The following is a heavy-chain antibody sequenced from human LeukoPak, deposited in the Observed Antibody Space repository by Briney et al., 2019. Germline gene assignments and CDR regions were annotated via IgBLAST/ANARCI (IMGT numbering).Heavy chain of an antibody. J-gene: IGHJ4*02. D-gene: IGHD6-25*01. V-gene: IGHV3-74*01. CDR2: IIRDGDWT. CDR1: GFNFTDYW. Sequence: GGSLRLSCAAAGFNFTDYWMQWARQAPDKGLVGVSRIIRDGDWTSYADRVKGRFTISRDNAENTLYLKMRSLRVEDTAIYYCTRESYPAAQRFSDSWGQGILVTVSS. CDR3: TRESYPAAQRFSDS.